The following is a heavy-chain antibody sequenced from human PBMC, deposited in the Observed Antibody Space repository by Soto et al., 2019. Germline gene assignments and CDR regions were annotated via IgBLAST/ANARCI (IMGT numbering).Heavy chain of an antibody. CDR2: TYYRSKWYN. CDR3: ARVPTDGYYYYGMDV. Sequence: SQTLSLTCAISRDRVSSNSSAWNWIRRSPSRGLEWLGRTYYRSKWYNDYAVSVKSRITINPDTSKNQCSLQLNSVTPEDTAVYYCARVPTDGYYYYGMDVSGQGTTVTVSS. J-gene: IGHJ6*02. V-gene: IGHV6-1*01. CDR1: RDRVSSNSSA.